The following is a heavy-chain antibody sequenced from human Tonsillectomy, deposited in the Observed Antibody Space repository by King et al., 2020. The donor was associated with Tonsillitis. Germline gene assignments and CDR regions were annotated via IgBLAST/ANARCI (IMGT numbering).Heavy chain of an antibody. CDR3: GRDQEYSCYDMGGVAN. CDR1: GYTFTDYY. D-gene: IGHD5-12*01. V-gene: IGHV1-2*02. J-gene: IGHJ4*02. Sequence: QLVQSGAEVQKPGASVKVSCKASGYTFTDYYIHWVRQAPGQGLEWMGWINPKSGDTIFAQNFQGRVTMTRDASITTAYMELSSLISDDTAVYYCGRDQEYSCYDMGGVANWGQGTLVTVSS. CDR2: INPKSGDT.